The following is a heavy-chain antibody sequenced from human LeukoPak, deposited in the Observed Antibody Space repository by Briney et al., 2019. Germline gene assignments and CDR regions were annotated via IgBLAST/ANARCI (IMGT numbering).Heavy chain of an antibody. V-gene: IGHV4-34*01. Sequence: SETLSLTCAVYGGSFSGYYWSWIRQPPGKGLEWIGEINHSGSTNYNPSLKSRVTISVDTSKNQFSLKLSSVTAADTAVYYCARSPLDSSGDNWFDPWGQGTLVTVSS. CDR2: INHSGST. CDR3: ARSPLDSSGDNWFDP. CDR1: GGSFSGYY. D-gene: IGHD6-19*01. J-gene: IGHJ5*02.